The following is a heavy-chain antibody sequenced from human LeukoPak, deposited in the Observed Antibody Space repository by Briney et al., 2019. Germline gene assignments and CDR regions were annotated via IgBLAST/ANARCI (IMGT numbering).Heavy chain of an antibody. J-gene: IGHJ6*03. CDR1: GGTFSSYA. V-gene: IGHV1-69*05. D-gene: IGHD3-22*01. Sequence: SVKVSCKASGGTFSSYAISWVRQAPGQGLEWMGRIIPIFGTANYAQKFQGRVTITTDESTSTAYMELSSLRSEDTAVYYCARDLRHRYYDSSVYYYMDVWGKGTTVTVSS. CDR3: ARDLRHRYYDSSVYYYMDV. CDR2: IIPIFGTA.